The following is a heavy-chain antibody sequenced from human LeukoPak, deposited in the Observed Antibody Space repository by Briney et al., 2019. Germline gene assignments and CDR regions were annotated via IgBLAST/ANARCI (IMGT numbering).Heavy chain of an antibody. Sequence: GGSLRLSCAASGFTLSDYYMSWIRQAPGKGLERVSYISSSGSTIYYADSVKGRFTISRDNAKNSLYLQMNSLRAEDTAVYYCAQQQLRPYYYGMDGWGQGTTVTVSS. CDR3: AQQQLRPYYYGMDG. V-gene: IGHV3-11*01. J-gene: IGHJ6*02. D-gene: IGHD6-13*01. CDR2: ISSSGSTI. CDR1: GFTLSDYY.